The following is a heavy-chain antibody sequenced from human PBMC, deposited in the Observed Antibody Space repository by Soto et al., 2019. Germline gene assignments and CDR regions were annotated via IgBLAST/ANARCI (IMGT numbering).Heavy chain of an antibody. CDR1: GDSISSDSW. D-gene: IGHD1-26*01. CDR3: AMVGPTATGAIDY. V-gene: IGHV4-4*02. CDR2: KHHKGWT. J-gene: IGHJ4*02. Sequence: QVQLQESGPGLVKPSGTLFLTCGVSGDSISSDSWWTWVRQSPGKGLEWIGEKHHKGWTNYNPGLKSRVTISIDTSKNQFSLSLTSVTAADTAVFYCAMVGPTATGAIDYWGRGILVTVSS.